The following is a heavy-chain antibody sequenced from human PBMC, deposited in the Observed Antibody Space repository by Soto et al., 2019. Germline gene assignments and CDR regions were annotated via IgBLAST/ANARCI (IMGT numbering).Heavy chain of an antibody. CDR3: ARDSRGVYYDILTGYSPNWFDP. V-gene: IGHV4-59*01. CDR1: GGSISSYY. J-gene: IGHJ5*02. Sequence: SETLSLTCAVSGGSISSYYWSWIRQPPGKGLEWIGYIYYSGSTNYNPSLKSRVTISVDTSKNQFSLKLSSVTAADTAVYYCARDSRGVYYDILTGYSPNWFDPWGQGTLVTVSS. D-gene: IGHD3-9*01. CDR2: IYYSGST.